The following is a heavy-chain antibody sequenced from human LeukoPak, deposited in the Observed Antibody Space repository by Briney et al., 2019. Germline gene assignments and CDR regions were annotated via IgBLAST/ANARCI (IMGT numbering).Heavy chain of an antibody. CDR3: AKHGQGLGGSSSWLMSY. Sequence: GGSLRLSCAASGFTFSSYAMSWVRQAPGKGLEWVSAISGSGGSTYYADSVKGRFTISRDNSKNTLYLQMNSLRAEDTAVYYCAKHGQGLGGSSSWLMSYWGQGTLVTVST. D-gene: IGHD6-13*01. CDR2: ISGSGGST. V-gene: IGHV3-23*01. J-gene: IGHJ4*02. CDR1: GFTFSSYA.